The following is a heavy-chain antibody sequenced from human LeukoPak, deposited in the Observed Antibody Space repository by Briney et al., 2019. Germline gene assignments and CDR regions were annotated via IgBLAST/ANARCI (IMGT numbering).Heavy chain of an antibody. CDR1: GFTFTSYA. J-gene: IGHJ4*02. CDR3: AKSMGIYYYEPPDY. D-gene: IGHD3-22*01. V-gene: IGHV3-23*01. Sequence: GGSLRLSCAASGFTFTSYAISWVRQAPGKGLEWVSGLSGSGGSTYYADSVQGRFTISRDNSKKTLYLQMNSLRAEDTAVYYRAKSMGIYYYEPPDYWGQGTLVTVSS. CDR2: LSGSGGST.